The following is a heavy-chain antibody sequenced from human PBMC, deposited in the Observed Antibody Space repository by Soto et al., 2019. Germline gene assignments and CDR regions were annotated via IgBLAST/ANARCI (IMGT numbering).Heavy chain of an antibody. J-gene: IGHJ5*02. D-gene: IGHD2-2*01. CDR2: IHHSGTT. V-gene: IGHV4-4*02. CDR3: ARVRQYCSATSCYLDP. CDR1: GESLSSSNW. Sequence: PSETLSLTCAFSGESLSSSNWWHWVRQPPGKGLEWIGEIHHSGTTNYNPSLKSRVAISVDRSKNQFSLKLNSVTAADTAVYYCARVRQYCSATSCYLDPWGQGNLVTVSS.